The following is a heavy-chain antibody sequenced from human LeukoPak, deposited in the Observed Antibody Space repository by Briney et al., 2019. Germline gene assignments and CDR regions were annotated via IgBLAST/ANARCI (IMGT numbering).Heavy chain of an antibody. J-gene: IGHJ3*02. D-gene: IGHD2-2*01. CDR2: IKQDGSEK. CDR1: GFTFSSYW. V-gene: IGHV3-7*01. Sequence: GGSLRLSCAASGFTFSSYWMSWVRQAPGKGLEWVANIKQDGSEKYYVDSVKGRFTISRDNAKNSLYLQMNSLRAEDTAVYYCASGRRYCSSTSCRIGALDIWGQGTMVTVSS. CDR3: ASGRRYCSSTSCRIGALDI.